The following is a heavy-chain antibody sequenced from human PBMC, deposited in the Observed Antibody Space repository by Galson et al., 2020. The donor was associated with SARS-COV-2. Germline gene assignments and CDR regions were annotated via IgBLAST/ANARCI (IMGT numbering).Heavy chain of an antibody. V-gene: IGHV4-39*07. CDR2: IDYDGRT. CDR3: AREKSAATGGIDT. D-gene: IGHD6-13*01. CDR1: GGSINSGLYY. Sequence: SETLSLTCTVSGGSINSGLYYWVWIRQPPGKGLEWIGSIDYDGRTDYNPSLKSRATISGDTSMTHFSLRLNSVTAADTAVYFCAREKSAATGGIDTWGQGTLVTVSS. J-gene: IGHJ5*01.